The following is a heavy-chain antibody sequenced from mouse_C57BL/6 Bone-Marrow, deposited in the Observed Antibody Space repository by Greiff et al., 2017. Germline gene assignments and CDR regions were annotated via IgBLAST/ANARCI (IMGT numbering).Heavy chain of an antibody. CDR1: GFSFNTYA. J-gene: IGHJ3*01. Sequence: EVQGVESGGGLVQPKGSLKLSCAASGFSFNTYAMNWVRQAPGKGLEWVARIRSKSNNYATSYADSVKDRFTISRDDSESMLYLQMNNLKTEDTAMYYCVVWFAYWGQGTLVTVSA. CDR3: VVWFAY. CDR2: IRSKSNNYAT. V-gene: IGHV10-1*01.